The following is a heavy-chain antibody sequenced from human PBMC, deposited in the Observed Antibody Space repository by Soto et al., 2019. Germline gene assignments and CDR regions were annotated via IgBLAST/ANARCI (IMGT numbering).Heavy chain of an antibody. V-gene: IGHV3-9*01. CDR1: GFTFDDYA. CDR3: AKSKTTVTSRNYFDC. CDR2: INWNSGNI. J-gene: IGHJ4*02. D-gene: IGHD4-17*01. Sequence: SLKISCTTSGFTFDDYAMHWVRQVPGKGLEWVSSINWNSGNIDYADSVKGRFTISRDNAKNSLYLQMNSLRAADTALYFCAKSKTTVTSRNYFDCWGQGTLVTVSS.